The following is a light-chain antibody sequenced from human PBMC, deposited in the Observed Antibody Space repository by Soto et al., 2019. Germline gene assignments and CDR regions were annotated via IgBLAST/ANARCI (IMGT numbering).Light chain of an antibody. CDR1: QSVGSY. CDR2: DTS. Sequence: IVVTQDLASRRITKEKRATLSVGASQSVGSYFPWYQQKPGQAPRVVIYDTSSRATGIPTRFSGSGSGTDFALTISGVEPEYWAFYYCQQRTNWPWTFGQGTKVDIK. CDR3: QQRTNWPWT. V-gene: IGKV3-11*01. J-gene: IGKJ1*01.